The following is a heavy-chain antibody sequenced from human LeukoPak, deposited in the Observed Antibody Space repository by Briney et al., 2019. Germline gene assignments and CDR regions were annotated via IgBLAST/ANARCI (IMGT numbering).Heavy chain of an antibody. CDR3: ARAPLRSHYYYYYMDV. D-gene: IGHD4-17*01. V-gene: IGHV4-38-2*02. CDR1: GYSISSGYY. CDR2: IYHSGST. J-gene: IGHJ6*03. Sequence: ASETLSLTCTVSGYSISSGYYWGWIRQPPGKGLEWIGSIYHSGSTYYNPSLKSRVTISVDTSKNQFSLKPSSVTAADTAVYYCARAPLRSHYYYYYMDVWGKGTTVTVSS.